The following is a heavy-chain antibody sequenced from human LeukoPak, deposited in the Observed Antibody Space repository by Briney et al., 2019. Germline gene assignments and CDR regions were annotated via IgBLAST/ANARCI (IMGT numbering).Heavy chain of an antibody. Sequence: SETLSLTCTVSGGSITNYYWSWIRQPPGKGLERIGYIYDSGSTNYNPSLKSRVTISVETSKNQFSLKLISVTAADTAVYYCARTNRYAGGDRHFDYWGQGTLVTVSS. CDR2: IYDSGST. V-gene: IGHV4-59*12. D-gene: IGHD1-14*01. J-gene: IGHJ4*02. CDR1: GGSITNYY. CDR3: ARTNRYAGGDRHFDY.